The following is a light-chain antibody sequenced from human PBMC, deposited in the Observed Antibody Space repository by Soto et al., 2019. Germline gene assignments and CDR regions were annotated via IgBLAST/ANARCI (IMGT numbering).Light chain of an antibody. CDR2: GVS. V-gene: IGLV2-14*03. CDR1: SSDVGGSNY. CDR3: SSFTSSRTFV. Sequence: QSVLTQPASVSGSPGQSITISCTGTSSDVGGSNYVSWYQQHPGRAPKLLIYGVSDRPSGVSPRFSGSKSGNTASLTISGLQAEDDADYYCSSFTSSRTFVFGPGTKLTVL. J-gene: IGLJ1*01.